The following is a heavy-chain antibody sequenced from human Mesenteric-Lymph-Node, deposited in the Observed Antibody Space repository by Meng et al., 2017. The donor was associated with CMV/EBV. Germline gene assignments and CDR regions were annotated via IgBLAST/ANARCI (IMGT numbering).Heavy chain of an antibody. D-gene: IGHD2-2*01. CDR2: IYPGDSST. CDR1: YSFNIYW. Sequence: YSFNIYWIGWVRQMPGKGLEWMGIIYPGDSSTRYSPSFQGQVTISAGKSISTAYLQWSSLKASDTATYYCARRFCTGTGCYAPLDYWGQGTLVTVSS. CDR3: ARRFCTGTGCYAPLDY. V-gene: IGHV5-51*01. J-gene: IGHJ4*02.